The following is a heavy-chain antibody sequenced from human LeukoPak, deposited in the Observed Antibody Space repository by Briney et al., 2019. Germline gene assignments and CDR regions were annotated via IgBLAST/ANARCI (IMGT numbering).Heavy chain of an antibody. CDR2: IYYSGST. CDR1: GGSISSYY. Sequence: WETLSLTCTVSGGSISSYYWSWIRQPPGKGLEWIGYIYYSGSTNYNPSLKSRVTISVDTSKNQFSLKLSSVAAADTAVYYCARDQGYSYGSYDAFDIWGQGTMVTVSS. J-gene: IGHJ3*02. D-gene: IGHD5-18*01. V-gene: IGHV4-59*01. CDR3: ARDQGYSYGSYDAFDI.